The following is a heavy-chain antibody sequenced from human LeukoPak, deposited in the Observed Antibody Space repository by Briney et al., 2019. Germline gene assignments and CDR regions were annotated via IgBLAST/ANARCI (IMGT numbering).Heavy chain of an antibody. CDR1: GFTFSTYA. J-gene: IGHJ3*02. Sequence: GRSLRLSCAASGFTFSTYAMHWVRQAPGKGLEWVAFISYDGTNKYCADSVKGRFTISRDNSKNTLYLQMNSLRAEDTALYYCAREILTGYAFDIWGQGTMVTVSS. CDR3: AREILTGYAFDI. V-gene: IGHV3-30-3*01. CDR2: ISYDGTNK. D-gene: IGHD7-27*01.